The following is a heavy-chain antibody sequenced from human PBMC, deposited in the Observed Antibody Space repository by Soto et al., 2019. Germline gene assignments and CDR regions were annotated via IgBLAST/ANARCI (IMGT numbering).Heavy chain of an antibody. D-gene: IGHD2-15*01. CDR3: ARAAPLVAATLMYYYYGMDV. J-gene: IGHJ6*02. CDR2: INPSGGST. Sequence: ASVKVSCKASGYSFTSNYMHWVRQAPGQGLEWMGIINPSGGSTSYAQKFQGRVTMTRDTATSTVYMELSSLRSEDTAVYYCARAAPLVAATLMYYYYGMDVWGQGTTVTVSS. CDR1: GYSFTSNY. V-gene: IGHV1-46*01.